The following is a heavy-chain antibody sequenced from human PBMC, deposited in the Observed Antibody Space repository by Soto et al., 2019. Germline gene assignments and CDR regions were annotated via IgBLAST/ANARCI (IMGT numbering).Heavy chain of an antibody. D-gene: IGHD5-12*01. Sequence: GASVKVSCKASGDTFTAYSLHWVRQAPGQGLEWMGWISSASGDTRYSQKFQGRLTITRDTSASTTYMELGSLRSEDTAIYYCTRGGFSQYGMDVWGQGTTVTVSS. J-gene: IGHJ6*02. CDR2: ISSASGDT. V-gene: IGHV1-3*01. CDR1: GDTFTAYS. CDR3: TRGGFSQYGMDV.